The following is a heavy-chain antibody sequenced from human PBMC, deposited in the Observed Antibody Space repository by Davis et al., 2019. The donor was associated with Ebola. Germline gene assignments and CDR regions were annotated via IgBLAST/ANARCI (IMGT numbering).Heavy chain of an antibody. V-gene: IGHV4-34*01. CDR3: ARARVVVVAATEVYYYYGMDV. J-gene: IGHJ6*02. CDR2: INHSGGT. D-gene: IGHD2-15*01. CDR1: GGSFSGYY. Sequence: SETLSLTCAVYGGSFSGYYWSWIRQPPGKGLEWIGEINHSGGTNYNPSLKSRVTISVDTSKNQFSLKLSSVTAADTAVYYCARARVVVVAATEVYYYYGMDVWGQGTTVTVSS.